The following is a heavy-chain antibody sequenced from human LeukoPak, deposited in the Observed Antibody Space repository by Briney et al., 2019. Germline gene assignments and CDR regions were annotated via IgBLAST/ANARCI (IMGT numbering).Heavy chain of an antibody. Sequence: GGSLRLSCAASGFTFDDYAMHWIRQAPGKGLEWVSGISWNSVGIGYADSVKGRFTISRDNAKNSLYLQMNSLRAEDTALYYCARSCRSGYYSGFDYWGQGTLVTVSS. J-gene: IGHJ4*02. D-gene: IGHD3-3*01. CDR2: ISWNSVGI. CDR3: ARSCRSGYYSGFDY. CDR1: GFTFDDYA. V-gene: IGHV3-9*01.